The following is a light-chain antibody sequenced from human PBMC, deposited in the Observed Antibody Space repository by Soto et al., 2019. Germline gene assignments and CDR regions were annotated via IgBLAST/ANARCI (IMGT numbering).Light chain of an antibody. J-gene: IGKJ5*01. V-gene: IGKV1-5*03. CDR2: KAS. Sequence: DIQMTQSPSTLSASVGDRVTITCRASQSISSWLAWYQQKPGKAHKLLIYKASSLESGVPSRFSGSGSGTEFTLTISSLQPDDLATYYCQQYNSYSFGQGTRLVIK. CDR3: QQYNSYS. CDR1: QSISSW.